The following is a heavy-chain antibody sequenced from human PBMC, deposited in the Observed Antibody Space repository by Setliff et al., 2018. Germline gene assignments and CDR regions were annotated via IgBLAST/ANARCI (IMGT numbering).Heavy chain of an antibody. J-gene: IGHJ6*03. CDR1: GYTFTSYD. CDR3: ALEYSNSSPTVYYYMDV. V-gene: IGHV1-8*03. CDR2: MNPNSGNT. Sequence: ASVKVSCKASGYTFTSYDINWMRQASGQGLEWMGWMNPNSGNTGSTQKFQGRVTITADKSTSTAYMELSRLTSEDTAVYYCALEYSNSSPTVYYYMDVWGKGTTVTVS. D-gene: IGHD6-6*01.